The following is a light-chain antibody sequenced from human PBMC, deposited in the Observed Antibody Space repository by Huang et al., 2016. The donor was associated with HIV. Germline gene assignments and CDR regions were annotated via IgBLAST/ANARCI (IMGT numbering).Light chain of an antibody. V-gene: IGKV3-11*01. CDR1: QSVRSY. Sequence: EIVLTQSPATLSLSPGERATLSCRASQSVRSYLAWYQQKPGQAPRLRIYDASNRAQGIPARVSGSGSGTDFTLSISNLQSEDVAVYYCQQRSAWPLTFGGGTKVEI. J-gene: IGKJ4*01. CDR3: QQRSAWPLT. CDR2: DAS.